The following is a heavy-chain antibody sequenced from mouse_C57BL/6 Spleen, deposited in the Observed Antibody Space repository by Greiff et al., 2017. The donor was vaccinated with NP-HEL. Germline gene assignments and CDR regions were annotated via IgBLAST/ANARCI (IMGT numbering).Heavy chain of an antibody. CDR3: ATNYDYDGWFAY. V-gene: IGHV1-22*01. CDR1: GYTFTDYN. D-gene: IGHD2-4*01. J-gene: IGHJ3*01. CDR2: INPNNGGT. Sequence: EVQLQQSGPELVKPGASVKMSCKASGYTFTDYNMHWVKQSHGKSLEWIGYINPNNGGTSYNQKFKGKATLTVNKSSSTAYMELRSLTSEESAVYYCATNYDYDGWFAYWGQGTLVTVSA.